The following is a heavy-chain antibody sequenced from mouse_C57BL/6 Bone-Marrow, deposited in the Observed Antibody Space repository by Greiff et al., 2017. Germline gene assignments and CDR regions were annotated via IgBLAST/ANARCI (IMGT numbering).Heavy chain of an antibody. CDR1: GYTFTSYW. Sequence: QVQLQQSGAELVKPGASVKLSCKASGYTFTSYWMHWVKQRPGQGLEWIGMIHPTSGSTNYNEKFKSKSTLTVDKSSSTAYMQLSSLTSEDSAVYYCARVPFDRDYWGQGTSVTVSA. J-gene: IGHJ4*01. CDR3: ARVPFDRDY. CDR2: IHPTSGST. V-gene: IGHV1-64*01.